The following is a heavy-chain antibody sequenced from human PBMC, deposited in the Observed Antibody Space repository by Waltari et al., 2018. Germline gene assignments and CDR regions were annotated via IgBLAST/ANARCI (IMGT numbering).Heavy chain of an antibody. V-gene: IGHV4-38-2*01. CDR1: GYSISSGYY. Sequence: QVQLQESGPGLVKPSETLSLTCAVSGYSISSGYYWGWIRQPPGKGLEWIGSIYHSGSTYYNPSLKSRVTISVDTSKNQFSLKLSSVTAADTAVYYCARSNYYDSSGYPAVYFDYWGQGTLVTVSS. CDR3: ARSNYYDSSGYPAVYFDY. J-gene: IGHJ4*02. D-gene: IGHD3-22*01. CDR2: IYHSGST.